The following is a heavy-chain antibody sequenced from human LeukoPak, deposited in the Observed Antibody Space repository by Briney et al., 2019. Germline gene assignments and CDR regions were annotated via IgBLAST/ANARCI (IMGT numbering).Heavy chain of an antibody. V-gene: IGHV3-23*01. Sequence: GGSLRLSCAASGFTFSSYAMSWFRQAPGKGLEWVSAISGSGGSTYYADSVKGRFTISRDNSKNTLYLQMNSLRADDTAVYYCAKEVDCSSTSCRRGYIVGATVSDYWGQGTLVTVSS. J-gene: IGHJ4*02. CDR3: AKEVDCSSTSCRRGYIVGATVSDY. CDR1: GFTFSSYA. D-gene: IGHD2-2*01. CDR2: ISGSGGST.